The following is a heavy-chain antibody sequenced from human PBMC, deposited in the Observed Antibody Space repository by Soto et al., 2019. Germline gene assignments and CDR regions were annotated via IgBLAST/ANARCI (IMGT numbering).Heavy chain of an antibody. J-gene: IGHJ4*02. D-gene: IGHD1-20*01. V-gene: IGHV4-34*01. CDR2: INHSGST. CDR1: GGSFSGYY. Sequence: SETLSLTCAVYGGSFSGYYWSWIRQPPGKGLEWIGEINHSGSTNYNPSFKSRVTISKATSKNQVVLTMTNMDPVDTATYYCEYNRWGPLIYWGQGTLVTVSS. CDR3: EYNRWGPLIY.